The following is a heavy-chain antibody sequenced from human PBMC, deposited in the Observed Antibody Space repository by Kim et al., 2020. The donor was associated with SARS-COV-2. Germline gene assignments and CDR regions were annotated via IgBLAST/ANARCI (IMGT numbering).Heavy chain of an antibody. D-gene: IGHD2-21*02. Sequence: SETLSLTCTVSGGSVSSGSYYWSWIRQPPGKGLEWIGYSYYSGSTNYNPSLKSRVTISVDTSKNQFSLKLSSVTAADTAVYYCASSRTRGIYCGGDSYLFDNWGQGTLVTVSS. CDR1: GGSVSSGSYY. CDR2: SYYSGST. J-gene: IGHJ4*02. V-gene: IGHV4-61*01. CDR3: ASSRTRGIYCGGDSYLFDN.